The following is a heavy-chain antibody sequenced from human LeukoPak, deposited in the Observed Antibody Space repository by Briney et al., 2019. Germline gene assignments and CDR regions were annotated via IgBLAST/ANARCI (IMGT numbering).Heavy chain of an antibody. CDR1: GFTFSSYS. Sequence: GGSLRLSCAASGFTFSSYSMNWVRQAPGKGLEWVSSISSSSSYIYYADSVKGRFTISRDNAKNSLYLQMNSLRAEDTAVYYCARFSSSGLHFDYWGQGTLVTVSS. CDR3: ARFSSSGLHFDY. CDR2: ISSSSSYI. J-gene: IGHJ4*02. D-gene: IGHD3-22*01. V-gene: IGHV3-21*01.